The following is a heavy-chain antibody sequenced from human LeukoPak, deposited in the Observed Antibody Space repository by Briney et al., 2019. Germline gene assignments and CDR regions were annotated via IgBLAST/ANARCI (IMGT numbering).Heavy chain of an antibody. D-gene: IGHD6-6*01. CDR1: GGSISSSNW. CDR2: IYHSGST. Sequence: PSETLSLTCAVSGGSISSSNWWSWVRQPPGKGLEWIGEIYHSGSTNYNPSLKSRVTISVDKSKNQFSLKLSSVTAADTAVYYCARDSPFIAAGDAFDIWGQGTMVTVSS. V-gene: IGHV4-4*02. CDR3: ARDSPFIAAGDAFDI. J-gene: IGHJ3*02.